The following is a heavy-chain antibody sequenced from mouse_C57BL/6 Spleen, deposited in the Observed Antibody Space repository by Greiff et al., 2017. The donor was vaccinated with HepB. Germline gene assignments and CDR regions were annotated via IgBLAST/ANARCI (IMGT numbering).Heavy chain of an antibody. CDR1: GYAFSSSW. V-gene: IGHV1-82*01. CDR2: IYPGDGDT. J-gene: IGHJ2*01. CDR3: ARSAIYYDYVFDY. Sequence: QVQLQQSGPELVKPGASVKISCKASGYAFSSSWMNWVKQRPGKGLEWIGRIYPGDGDTNYNGKFKGKATLTADKSSSTAYMQLSRLTSEDSAVYFCARSAIYYDYVFDYWGQGTTLTVAS. D-gene: IGHD2-4*01.